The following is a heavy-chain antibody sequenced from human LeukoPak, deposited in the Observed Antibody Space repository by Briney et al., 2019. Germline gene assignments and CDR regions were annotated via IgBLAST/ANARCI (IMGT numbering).Heavy chain of an antibody. Sequence: SETLSLTCAVSGYSISSGYYWGWIRQPPGKGLEWIGSIYHSGSTYYNPSLKSRVTISVDTSKNQFSLKLSSVTAADTAVCYCARDIVVVPAAQDYWGQGTLVTVSS. V-gene: IGHV4-38-2*02. CDR3: ARDIVVVPAAQDY. CDR1: GYSISSGYY. J-gene: IGHJ4*02. CDR2: IYHSGST. D-gene: IGHD2-2*01.